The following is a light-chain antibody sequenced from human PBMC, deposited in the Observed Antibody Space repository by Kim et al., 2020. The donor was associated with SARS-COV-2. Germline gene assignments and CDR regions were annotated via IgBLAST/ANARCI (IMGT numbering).Light chain of an antibody. CDR2: GAS. V-gene: IGKV3-20*01. Sequence: LSPGERASLSCRASQSVSSSYLAWYQQKPGQAPRLLIYGASSRATGIPDRFSGGGFGTDFTLTISRLEAEDFAVYYCQYYNTSVTFGPGTKVDIK. CDR1: QSVSSSY. J-gene: IGKJ3*01. CDR3: QYYNTSVT.